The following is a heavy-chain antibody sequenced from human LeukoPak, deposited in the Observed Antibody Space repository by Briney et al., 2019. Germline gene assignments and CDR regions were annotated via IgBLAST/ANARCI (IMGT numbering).Heavy chain of an antibody. CDR1: GFTFSSYA. Sequence: PGGSLRLSCAASGFTFSSYAMSWVRQAPGKGLEWVSAISGSGGSTYYADSVKGRFTISRDSSKNTLYLQMNSLRAEDTAVYYCAKAEMFGSEIPRPNDYWGQGTLVTVSS. J-gene: IGHJ4*02. V-gene: IGHV3-23*01. CDR3: AKAEMFGSEIPRPNDY. CDR2: ISGSGGST. D-gene: IGHD1-26*01.